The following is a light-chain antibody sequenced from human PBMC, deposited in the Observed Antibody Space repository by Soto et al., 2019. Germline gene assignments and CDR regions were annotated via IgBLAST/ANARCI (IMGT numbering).Light chain of an antibody. CDR2: AAS. V-gene: IGKV1-39*01. J-gene: IGKJ2*01. CDR1: QSISSY. Sequence: DIQMTQSPSSLSASVGDRVTITCQASQSISSYLNWYQQKPGKAPKLLIYAASSLQSGVPSRFSGSGSGTDFTLTISSLQPEDFATYYCQQSYSIPYTFGQGTKLEIK. CDR3: QQSYSIPYT.